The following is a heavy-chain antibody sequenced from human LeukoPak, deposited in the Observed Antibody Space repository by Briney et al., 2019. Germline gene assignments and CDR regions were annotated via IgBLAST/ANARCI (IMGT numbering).Heavy chain of an antibody. Sequence: SETLSLTCNVSGGSITGYYWSWIRQPPGKGLEYIGYIYYSGITNYNPSLRRRLTISVDTSKNQFSLKLSSVTAADTAKYYCARGLPGYAGGDDAFDIWGQGTVVIVS. CDR3: ARGLPGYAGGDDAFDI. CDR1: GGSITGYY. V-gene: IGHV4-59*01. D-gene: IGHD2-21*01. J-gene: IGHJ3*02. CDR2: IYYSGIT.